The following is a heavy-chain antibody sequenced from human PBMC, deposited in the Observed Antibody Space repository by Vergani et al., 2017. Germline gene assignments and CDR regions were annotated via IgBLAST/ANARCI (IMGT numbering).Heavy chain of an antibody. CDR2: INHSGST. CDR1: GGSFSGYY. J-gene: IGHJ2*01. Sequence: QVQLQQWGAGLLKPSETLSLTCAVYGGSFSGYYWSWIRQPPGKGLEWIGEINHSGSTNYNPSLKSRVTISVDTSKNQFSLKLSSVTAADTAVYYCARVGGGNLQLYWYFDLWGRGTLVTVSS. D-gene: IGHD4-23*01. V-gene: IGHV4-34*01. CDR3: ARVGGGNLQLYWYFDL.